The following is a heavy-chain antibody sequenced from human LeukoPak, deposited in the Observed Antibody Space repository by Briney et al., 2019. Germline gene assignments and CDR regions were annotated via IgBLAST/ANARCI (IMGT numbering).Heavy chain of an antibody. CDR1: GGSISSYY. V-gene: IGHV4-59*12. CDR3: ARRRVVVPAAIFWFDP. J-gene: IGHJ5*02. D-gene: IGHD2-2*02. Sequence: SETLSLTCTVSGGSISSYYWSWIRQPPGKGLEWIGYIYYSGSTNYNPSLKSRVTISVDTSKNQFSLKLSSVTAADTAVYYCARRRVVVPAAIFWFDPWGQGTLVTVSS. CDR2: IYYSGST.